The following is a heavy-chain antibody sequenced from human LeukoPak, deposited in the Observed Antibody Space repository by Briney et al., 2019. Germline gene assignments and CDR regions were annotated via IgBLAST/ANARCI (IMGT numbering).Heavy chain of an antibody. CDR1: GFTFSTNN. D-gene: IGHD6-13*01. J-gene: IGHJ4*02. V-gene: IGHV3-48*02. CDR2: ISSSSTTI. CDR3: ARVWSGQQLVLGDY. Sequence: GGSLRLSCAASGFTFSTNNMNWVRQAPGKGREGVSYISSSSTTIYNAASVKGRFTITRDNAKISLYLQMDSRRDEDTAVYYCARVWSGQQLVLGDYWGQGTLVTVSS.